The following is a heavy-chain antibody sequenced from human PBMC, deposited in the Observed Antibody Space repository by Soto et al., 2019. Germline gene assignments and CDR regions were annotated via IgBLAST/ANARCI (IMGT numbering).Heavy chain of an antibody. V-gene: IGHV4-39*02. CDR2: IYYDGST. D-gene: IGHD2-15*01. Sequence: PSETLSLTCTFSGGSINNNNYYWAWIRQPPGKGLSWIASIYYDGSTYYNSSLKSRVTISRDTSKNHFSLRLTSMTAADTAVYYCATVLVGATRNPDSDSWGQGTLVTVSS. CDR1: GGSINNNNYY. J-gene: IGHJ4*02. CDR3: ATVLVGATRNPDSDS.